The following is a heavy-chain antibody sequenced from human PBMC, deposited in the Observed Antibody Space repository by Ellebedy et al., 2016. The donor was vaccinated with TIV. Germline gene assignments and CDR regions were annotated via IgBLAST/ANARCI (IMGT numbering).Heavy chain of an antibody. J-gene: IGHJ5*02. V-gene: IGHV4-39*07. CDR2: IYYSGST. D-gene: IGHD4-17*01. CDR3: ARASYGDYIVTASWYNWFDP. CDR1: GGSISSSSYY. Sequence: SETLSLTCTVSGGSISSSSYYWGWIRQSPGKGLEWIGSIYYSGSTYYNPSLKSRITISVDTSKNQFSLKLSSVTAADTAVYYCARASYGDYIVTASWYNWFDPWGRGTLVTVSS.